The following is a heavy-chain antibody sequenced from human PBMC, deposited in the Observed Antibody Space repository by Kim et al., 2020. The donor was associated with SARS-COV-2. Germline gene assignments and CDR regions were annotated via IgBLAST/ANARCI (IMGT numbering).Heavy chain of an antibody. V-gene: IGHV2-5*02. CDR3: ARRITGYVVGMFGMDD. J-gene: IGHJ6*02. CDR2: IYWDDDK. CDR1: GFSLSGSGVG. Sequence: SGPTLVNPTQTLTLTCTFSGFSLSGSGVGVGWIRPPPGKALEWLALIYWDDDKRYSPSLESRVTITKDTSKNQVVLTMTTMDPADTATYYCARRITGYVVGMFGMDDWGHGTTVTVSS. D-gene: IGHD3-9*01.